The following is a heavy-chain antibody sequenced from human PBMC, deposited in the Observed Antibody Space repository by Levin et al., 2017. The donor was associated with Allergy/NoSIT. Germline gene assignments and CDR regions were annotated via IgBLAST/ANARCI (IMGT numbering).Heavy chain of an antibody. CDR3: ATRAVAAPY. CDR1: GFTVRNNY. Sequence: SGESLKISCAASGFTVRNNYMSWVRQAPGKGLEWVSLIYSGGNTLYADSVKGRFTISRDNSKNTLYLQMNNLRAEDTAVYYCATRAVAAPYWGQGALVTVSS. CDR2: IYSGGNT. J-gene: IGHJ4*02. V-gene: IGHV3-66*01. D-gene: IGHD6-19*01.